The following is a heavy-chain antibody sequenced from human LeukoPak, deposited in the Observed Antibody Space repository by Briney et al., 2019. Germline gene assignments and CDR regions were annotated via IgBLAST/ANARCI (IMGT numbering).Heavy chain of an antibody. CDR1: GFNVSNNY. CDR2: IHSDGST. J-gene: IGHJ4*02. Sequence: GGSLRLSCVVPGFNVSNNYMSWVRQAPGKGLEWVSIIHSDGSTYYADSVKGRFTISRDNSENTVYLQMNSLRAEGTAVYYCARMVRYYFDYWGQGTLVAVSS. D-gene: IGHD5-18*01. V-gene: IGHV3-53*01. CDR3: ARMVRYYFDY.